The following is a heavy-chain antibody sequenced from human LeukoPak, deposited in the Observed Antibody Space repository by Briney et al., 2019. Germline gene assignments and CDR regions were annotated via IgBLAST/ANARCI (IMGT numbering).Heavy chain of an antibody. J-gene: IGHJ5*02. CDR2: IIPIFGTA. CDR3: ARGGSPRYYDFWSGCGWLAYNWFDP. Sequence: SVKVSCKASGGTFSSYAISWVRQAPGQGLEWMGGIIPIFGTANYAQKFQGRVTITTDESTSTAYMELSSLRSEDTAVYYCARGGSPRYYDFWSGCGWLAYNWFDPWGQGTLVTVSS. V-gene: IGHV1-69*05. D-gene: IGHD3-3*01. CDR1: GGTFSSYA.